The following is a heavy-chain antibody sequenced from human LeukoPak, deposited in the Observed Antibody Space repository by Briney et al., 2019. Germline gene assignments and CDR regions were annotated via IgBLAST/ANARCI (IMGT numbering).Heavy chain of an antibody. CDR1: GGSIRSYY. CDR2: IYYSGST. D-gene: IGHD6-13*01. CDR3: ARVVDEHQLQTGWFDP. V-gene: IGHV4-59*08. Sequence: SETLSLTCTVSGGSIRSYYWSWIRQPPGKGLEWIGYIYYSGSTKYNPSLKSRVTVSVDTSKNQLSLKLISVTAADTAVYYCARVVDEHQLQTGWFDPWGQGTLVTVSS. J-gene: IGHJ5*02.